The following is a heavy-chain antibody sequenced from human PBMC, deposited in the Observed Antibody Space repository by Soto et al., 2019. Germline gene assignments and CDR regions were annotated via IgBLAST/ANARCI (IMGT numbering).Heavy chain of an antibody. J-gene: IGHJ4*02. CDR1: GGSISSYY. D-gene: IGHD4-17*01. V-gene: IGHV4-59*08. CDR3: AGAPPADYGGTLGFDY. CDR2: IYYSGST. Sequence: SETLSLTCTVSGGSISSYYWSWIRQPPGKGLEWIGYIYYSGSTNYNPSLKSRVTISVDTSKNQFSLKLSSVTAADTAVYYCAGAPPADYGGTLGFDYWGQGTLVTVSS.